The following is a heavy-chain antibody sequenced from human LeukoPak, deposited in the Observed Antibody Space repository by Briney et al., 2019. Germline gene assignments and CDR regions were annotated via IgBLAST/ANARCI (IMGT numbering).Heavy chain of an antibody. Sequence: SETLSLTCTVSGGSISSYYWSWIRQPPGKGLEWIGYIYYSGSTNYNPSLKSRVTISVDTSKNQFSLKLSSVTAADTAVYYCARHFRRVLISRAFDIWGQGTMVTVSS. D-gene: IGHD2/OR15-2a*01. CDR2: IYYSGST. V-gene: IGHV4-59*08. J-gene: IGHJ3*02. CDR1: GGSISSYY. CDR3: ARHFRRVLISRAFDI.